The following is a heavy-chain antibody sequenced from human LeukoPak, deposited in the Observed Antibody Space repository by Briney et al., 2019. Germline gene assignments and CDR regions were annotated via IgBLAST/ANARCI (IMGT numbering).Heavy chain of an antibody. Sequence: PGGSLRLSXAASGFTFSDYYMSWIRQARGKGLEWVSYISSSGSTIYYADSVKGRFTISRDNAKNSLYLQMNSLRAEDTAVYYCARGNTPSAEYFQHWGQGTLVTVSS. V-gene: IGHV3-11*04. J-gene: IGHJ1*01. CDR3: ARGNTPSAEYFQH. CDR1: GFTFSDYY. CDR2: ISSSGSTI.